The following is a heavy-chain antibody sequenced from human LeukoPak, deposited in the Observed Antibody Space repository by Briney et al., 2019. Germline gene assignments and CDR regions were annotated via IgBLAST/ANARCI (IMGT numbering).Heavy chain of an antibody. CDR3: ATISRNFGVVIRNWFDP. CDR2: FDPEDGET. V-gene: IGHV1-24*01. D-gene: IGHD3-3*01. CDR1: GCTLTELS. Sequence: EASVKVSCKVSGCTLTELSMHWVRQAPGKGLEWMGGFDPEDGETIYAQKFQGRVTMTEDTSTDTAYMELSSLRSEDTAVYYCATISRNFGVVIRNWFDPWGQGTLVTVSS. J-gene: IGHJ5*02.